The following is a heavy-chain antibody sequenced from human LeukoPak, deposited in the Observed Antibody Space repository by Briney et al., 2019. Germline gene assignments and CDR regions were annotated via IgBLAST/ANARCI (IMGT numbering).Heavy chain of an antibody. CDR2: ISGSSGNT. CDR1: GFTFSNYA. J-gene: IGHJ4*02. D-gene: IGHD1-14*01. Sequence: GGSLRLSCAASGFTFSNYAMNWVRQAPGKGLEWVSAISGSSGNTYYADSVKGRFTISRDNSKNTLYLQMNSLRAEDTALYYFAKPAKTDYTDYWGQGTLVTVSS. CDR3: AKPAKTDYTDY. V-gene: IGHV3-23*01.